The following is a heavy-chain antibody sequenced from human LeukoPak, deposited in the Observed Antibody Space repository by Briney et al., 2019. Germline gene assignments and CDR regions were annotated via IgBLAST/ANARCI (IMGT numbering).Heavy chain of an antibody. V-gene: IGHV4-39*01. CDR2: IYYSGST. J-gene: IGHJ5*02. CDR3: GRPNPDSSGYYGSFDP. CDR1: GDSISGSSYY. D-gene: IGHD3-22*01. Sequence: SETLSLTCTVSGDSISGSSYYWGWIRQPPGKGLEWIGSIYYSGSTYYNPSLKSRVIISVDTSKNQFSLKLNSVTAADTAVYYCGRPNPDSSGYYGSFDPWGQGILVTVSS.